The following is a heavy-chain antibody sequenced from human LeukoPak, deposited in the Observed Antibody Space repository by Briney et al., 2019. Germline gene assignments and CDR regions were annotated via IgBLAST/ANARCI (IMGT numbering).Heavy chain of an antibody. D-gene: IGHD3-22*01. J-gene: IGHJ4*02. Sequence: ASVKVSCKASGYTFTSYGISWARQAPGQGLEWMGWISGDNGKTKSAQKFQGRATMTTDTSTTTAYMELRSLRSDDTAVYYCARADSGGYYVAYWYWGQGSLVTVSS. CDR3: ARADSGGYYVAYWY. CDR2: ISGDNGKT. V-gene: IGHV1-18*01. CDR1: GYTFTSYG.